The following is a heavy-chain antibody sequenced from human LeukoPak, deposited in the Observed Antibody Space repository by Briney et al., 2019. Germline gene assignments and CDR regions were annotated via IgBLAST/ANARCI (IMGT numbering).Heavy chain of an antibody. CDR3: ATYRRGYHDTNESYYFDY. CDR1: GITFSRFA. CDR2: ISDSGGSP. D-gene: IGHD2-8*01. V-gene: IGHV3-23*01. Sequence: PGGSLRLSCAASGITFSRFAMSWVRQAPGKGLEWVSGISDSGGSPYYADSVKGRFTISRDNSKSTLYLQMNGLRAEDTAIYYCATYRRGYHDTNESYYFDYWGQGTLVTVSS. J-gene: IGHJ4*02.